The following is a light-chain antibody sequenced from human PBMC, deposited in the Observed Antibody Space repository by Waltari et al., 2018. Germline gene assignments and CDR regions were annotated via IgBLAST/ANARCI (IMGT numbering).Light chain of an antibody. CDR2: DIS. CDR3: QEYERLPAT. CDR1: QSIGRS. Sequence: SCRASQSIGRSVVWYQQRPGQAPRLLIYDISRRATGIPDRFSGSGYGTDFSLTISRLEPEDFAVYYCQEYERLPATFGQGTTVEIK. J-gene: IGKJ1*01. V-gene: IGKV3-20*01.